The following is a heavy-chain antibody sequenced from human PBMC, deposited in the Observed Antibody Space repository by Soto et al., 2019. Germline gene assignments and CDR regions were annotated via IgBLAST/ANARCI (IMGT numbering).Heavy chain of an antibody. V-gene: IGHV4-31*03. CDR2: IYDSGST. D-gene: IGHD2-2*02. J-gene: IGHJ4*02. CDR3: ARSNIRRHGST. Sequence: QVQLQESGPGLVKASQTLSLTCTVSGGSISGGGYYWSWIRQFPGKGLEWIGYIYDSGSTFYNPSLKSRVPISEDTSKNQFSLRLSSLTAADTAVYYGARSNIRRHGSTWGQGTLVTVSS. CDR1: GGSISGGGYY.